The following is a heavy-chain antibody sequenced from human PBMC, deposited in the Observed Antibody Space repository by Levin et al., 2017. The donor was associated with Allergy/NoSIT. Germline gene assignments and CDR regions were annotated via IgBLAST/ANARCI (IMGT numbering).Heavy chain of an antibody. J-gene: IGHJ4*02. D-gene: IGHD6-19*01. CDR1: GGSISGYY. CDR3: ARLIAVTGTVDYFDY. Sequence: PSETLSLTCTVSGGSISGYYWSWIRQPPGKGLEWIGYIYYSGSTNYNPSLKSRVTISVDTSKNQFSLKLSSVTAADTAVFYCARLIAVTGTVDYFDYWGQGTLVTVSS. CDR2: IYYSGST. V-gene: IGHV4-59*01.